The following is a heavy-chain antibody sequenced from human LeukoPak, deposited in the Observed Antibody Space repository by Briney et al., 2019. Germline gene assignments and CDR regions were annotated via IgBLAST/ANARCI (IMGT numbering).Heavy chain of an antibody. CDR3: ARSCSSTSCYRYYYYYYMDV. D-gene: IGHD2-2*01. J-gene: IGHJ6*03. CDR2: MNPNSGNT. CDR1: GYTFTSYD. V-gene: IGHV1-8*03. Sequence: ASVKVSCKASGYTFTSYDINWVRQATGQGLEWMGWMNPNSGNTGYAQKFQGRVTITRNTSISTAYMELSSLRSEDTAVYYCARSCSSTSCYRYYYYYYMDVWGKGTTVTVSS.